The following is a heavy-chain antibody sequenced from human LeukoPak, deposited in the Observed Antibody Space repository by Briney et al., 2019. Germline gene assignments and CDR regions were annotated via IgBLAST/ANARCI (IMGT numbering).Heavy chain of an antibody. J-gene: IGHJ4*02. CDR3: ARRRLDGDSSSAFDY. CDR2: IYYSGST. Sequence: SSETLSLTCTVPGGSISSGDYYWSWIRQPPGKGLEWIGYIYYSGSTYYNPSLKSRVTISVDTSKNQFSLKLSSVTAADTAVYYCARRRLDGDSSSAFDYWGQGTLVTVSS. V-gene: IGHV4-30-4*01. D-gene: IGHD4-17*01. CDR1: GGSISSGDYY.